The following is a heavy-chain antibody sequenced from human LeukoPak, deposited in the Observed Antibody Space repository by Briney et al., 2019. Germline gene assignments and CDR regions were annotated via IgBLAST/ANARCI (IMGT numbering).Heavy chain of an antibody. CDR1: GFTFSRYT. Sequence: GGSLRLSCAASGFTFSRYTFNWVRQAPGKGLEWVSAVSEYRATPYYADYAKGRFTISRDNSRSTVYLQMSSLRAEDTAIYYCAKRVDGSGAYYIDYWGQGTLVTVSS. CDR3: AKRVDGSGAYYIDY. V-gene: IGHV3-23*01. D-gene: IGHD3-10*01. J-gene: IGHJ4*02. CDR2: VSEYRATP.